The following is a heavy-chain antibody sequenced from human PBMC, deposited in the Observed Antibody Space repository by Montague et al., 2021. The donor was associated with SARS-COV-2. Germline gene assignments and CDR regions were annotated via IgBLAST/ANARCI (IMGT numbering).Heavy chain of an antibody. CDR3: ARGLPVTTLYYYYGMDV. Sequence: SETLSLTCAVYGGSFSGHYWSRIRQPPGKGLEWIGEINHSGSTNYNLSLKSRVTISVDTSKNQFSLKLSSVTAADTAVYYCARGLPVTTLYYYYGMDVWGQGTTVTVSS. CDR2: INHSGST. J-gene: IGHJ6*02. D-gene: IGHD4-11*01. CDR1: GGSFSGHY. V-gene: IGHV4-34*01.